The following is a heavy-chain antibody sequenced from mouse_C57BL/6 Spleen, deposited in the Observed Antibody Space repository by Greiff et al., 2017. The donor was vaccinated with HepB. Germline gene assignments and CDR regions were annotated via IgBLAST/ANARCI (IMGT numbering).Heavy chain of an antibody. D-gene: IGHD1-1*01. J-gene: IGHJ2*01. CDR2: IWWDDDK. Sequence: QVTLKESGPGILQPSQTLSLTCSFSGFSLSTFGMGVGWIRQPSGKGLEWLAHIWWDDDKYYNPALKSRLTISKDTSKNQVFLKIANVDTADTATYYCARIPNYYGSSYNYFDYWGQGTTLTVSS. V-gene: IGHV8-8*01. CDR3: ARIPNYYGSSYNYFDY. CDR1: GFSLSTFGMG.